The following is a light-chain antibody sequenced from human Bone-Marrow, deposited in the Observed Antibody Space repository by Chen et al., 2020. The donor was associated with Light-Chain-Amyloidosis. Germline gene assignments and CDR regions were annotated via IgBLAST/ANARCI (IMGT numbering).Light chain of an antibody. V-gene: IGKV3-15*01. J-gene: IGKJ3*01. CDR2: DAS. CDR3: QEYNDWPPFFT. CDR1: RSQGSR. Sequence: EIILTQFPATLSVSPGEGATLSCRASRSQGSRLAWYQHRPGQAPRLLIYDASSRATGIPGRFSGSGSGTDFTLTISSLQSEDFAVYYCQEYNDWPPFFTFGPGTKVDVK.